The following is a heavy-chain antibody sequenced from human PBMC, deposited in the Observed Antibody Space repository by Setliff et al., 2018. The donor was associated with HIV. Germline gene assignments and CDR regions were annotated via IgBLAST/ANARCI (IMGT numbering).Heavy chain of an antibody. V-gene: IGHV3-9*01. CDR3: ARGHWGEWDQLGVHFQY. Sequence: LRLSCAASGFTFDDYAMHWVRQAPGKGLEWVSGISWNSGSIGYADSVKGRFTISRDNSKNTLYLQMNSLRVEDTAIYYCARGHWGEWDQLGVHFQYWGQGTLVTVSS. J-gene: IGHJ1*01. CDR2: ISWNSGSI. CDR1: GFTFDDYA. D-gene: IGHD1-26*01.